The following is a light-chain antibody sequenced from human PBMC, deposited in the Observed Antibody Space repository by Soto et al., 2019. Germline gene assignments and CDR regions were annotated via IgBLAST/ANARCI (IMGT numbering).Light chain of an antibody. V-gene: IGLV2-23*01. Sequence: HSALTQPASVSGSPGQSITISCTRSSTDFENYNLVSWYQHCPDKAPKLIIYEGTKRPSEISDRFSGSESDTTASLIISGLQPEDEAAYYCSSYAGSSARVVFGGGTKLTVL. CDR2: EGT. CDR1: STDFENYNL. J-gene: IGLJ2*01. CDR3: SSYAGSSARVV.